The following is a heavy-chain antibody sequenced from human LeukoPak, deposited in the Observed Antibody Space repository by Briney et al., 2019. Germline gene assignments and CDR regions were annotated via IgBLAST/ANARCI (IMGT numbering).Heavy chain of an antibody. CDR3: ARGRGNSYGSPLYDWFDP. D-gene: IGHD5-18*01. CDR1: AFTFTNYA. J-gene: IGHJ5*02. V-gene: IGHV3-23*01. CDR2: ISGSGST. Sequence: GGSLRLSCAASAFTFTNYAMSWVRQAPGKGLEWVSAISGSGSTYYADSVKGRFTISRDNSKSTLYLQMNNLRAEDTAIYYCARGRGNSYGSPLYDWFDPWGQGTLVTVSS.